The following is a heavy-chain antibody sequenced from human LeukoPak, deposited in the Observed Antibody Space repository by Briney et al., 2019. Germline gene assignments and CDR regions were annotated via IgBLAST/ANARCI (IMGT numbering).Heavy chain of an antibody. V-gene: IGHV4-59*01. J-gene: IGHJ4*02. CDR2: IYYSEST. CDR1: GGSISSYY. D-gene: IGHD3-10*01. CDR3: ARAYYYGSGSLDY. Sequence: SETLSLTCTVSGGSISSYYWSWIRQPPGKGLEWIGYIYYSESTNHNPSLKSRVAISVDTSKNQFSLKLSSVTAADTAVYYCARAYYYGSGSLDYWGQGTLVTVSS.